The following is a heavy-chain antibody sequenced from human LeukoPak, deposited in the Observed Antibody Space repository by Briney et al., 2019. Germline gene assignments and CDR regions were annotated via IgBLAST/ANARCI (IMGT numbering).Heavy chain of an antibody. D-gene: IGHD3-10*01. CDR3: ARVYRGGYYYYMGV. J-gene: IGHJ6*03. V-gene: IGHV1-2*02. CDR2: INPNSGGT. CDR1: GYTFTSYG. Sequence: ASVKVSCKASGYTFTSYGISWVRQAPGQGLEWMGWINPNSGGTNYAQKFQGRVTMTRDTSISTAYMELSRLRSDDTAVYYCARVYRGGYYYYMGVWGKGTTVTVSS.